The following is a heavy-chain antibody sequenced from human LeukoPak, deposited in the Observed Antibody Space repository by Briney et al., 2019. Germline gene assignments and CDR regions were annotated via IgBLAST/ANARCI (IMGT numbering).Heavy chain of an antibody. D-gene: IGHD5-18*01. Sequence: SETLSLTCTVSGGSISSYYWSWIRQPPGKGLEWIGYIYYSGSTNYNPSLKSRVTISVDTSKNQFSLKLSSATAADTAVYYCAREDTAMAYFDYWGQGTLVTVSS. CDR3: AREDTAMAYFDY. CDR2: IYYSGST. V-gene: IGHV4-59*01. CDR1: GGSISSYY. J-gene: IGHJ4*02.